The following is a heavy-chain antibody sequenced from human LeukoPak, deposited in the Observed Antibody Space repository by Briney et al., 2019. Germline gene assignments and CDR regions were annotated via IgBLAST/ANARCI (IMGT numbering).Heavy chain of an antibody. Sequence: SETLSLTCAVSGGSFSGYYWSWIRQPPGKGLEWIGSIYYSGSTYYNPSFKSRVTISVDTSKNQFSLKLSSVTAADTAVYYCARRGYSYGQFGYWGQGTLVTVSS. V-gene: IGHV4-34*01. J-gene: IGHJ4*02. D-gene: IGHD5-18*01. CDR3: ARRGYSYGQFGY. CDR2: IYYSGST. CDR1: GGSFSGYY.